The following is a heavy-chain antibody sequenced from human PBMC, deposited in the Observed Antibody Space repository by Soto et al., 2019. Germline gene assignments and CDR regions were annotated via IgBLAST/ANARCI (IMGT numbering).Heavy chain of an antibody. CDR2: INPNSGGT. CDR3: ARDDHGSRLTEENYYYYGMDV. J-gene: IGHJ6*02. CDR1: GYTFTGYY. V-gene: IGHV1-2*04. D-gene: IGHD2-21*02. Sequence: ASVKVSCKASGYTFTGYYMHWVRQAPGQGLEWMGWINPNSGGTNYAQKFQGWVTMTRDTSISTAYMELSRLRSDDTAVYYCARDDHGSRLTEENYYYYGMDVWGQGTTVTVSS.